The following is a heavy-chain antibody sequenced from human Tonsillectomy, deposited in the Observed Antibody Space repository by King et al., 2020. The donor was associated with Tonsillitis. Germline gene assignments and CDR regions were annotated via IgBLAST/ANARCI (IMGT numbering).Heavy chain of an antibody. V-gene: IGHV1-18*01. Sequence: QLVQSGAEVKKPGASVKVSCKASGYTFTSYGITWVRQAPGQGLEWMGWISAYNGYTNYAQKMQGRVTMTTDTSMSTAYMELRSLRSDDTAVYYCAITDSSGYVEDLDYWGQGTLVTVSS. CDR2: ISAYNGYT. D-gene: IGHD3-22*01. CDR1: GYTFTSYG. CDR3: AITDSSGYVEDLDY. J-gene: IGHJ4*02.